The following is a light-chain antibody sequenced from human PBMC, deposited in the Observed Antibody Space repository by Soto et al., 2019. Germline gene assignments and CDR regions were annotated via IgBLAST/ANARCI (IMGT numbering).Light chain of an antibody. J-gene: IGKJ4*01. CDR1: QSVNIY. CDR2: DVS. Sequence: EIVLTQAPATLSLSPGERATLSCRASQSVNIYLAWYQQRPGQAPRLLIYDVSSRATGIPARFSGSGSGTDFTLTISSLEPEDFAVYYCQQRSSWPVTFGGGTKVEIK. V-gene: IGKV3-11*01. CDR3: QQRSSWPVT.